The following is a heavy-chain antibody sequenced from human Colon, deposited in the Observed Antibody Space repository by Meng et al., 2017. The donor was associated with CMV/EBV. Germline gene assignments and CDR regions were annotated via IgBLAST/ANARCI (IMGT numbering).Heavy chain of an antibody. CDR2: LSGSGANT. CDR1: GFPLSDYA. CDR3: TKGQQYSDFWSGQEL. Sequence: GFPLSDYAMSWIRQDQGKGLEWVSSLSGSGANTFNEESVKGRFTISRENSKNTLYLQMHSLRAEDTAIYYCTKGQQYSDFWSGQELWGQGTLVTVSS. V-gene: IGHV3-23*01. J-gene: IGHJ1*01. D-gene: IGHD3-3*01.